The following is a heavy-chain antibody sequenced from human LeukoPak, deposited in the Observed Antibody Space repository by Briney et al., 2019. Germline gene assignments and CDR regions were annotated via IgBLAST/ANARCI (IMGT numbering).Heavy chain of an antibody. CDR1: GFTLSTYD. D-gene: IGHD3-10*01. J-gene: IGHJ2*01. V-gene: IGHV3-23*01. CDR3: AKIGVIGNWYYDV. Sequence: PGGSLRLSCAASGFTLSTYDMSWVRQAPTKGLEWVSAIGGDGGTTYADSVKGRFTISRDNSKNTLYLQMNSLRAEDTAIYYCAKIGVIGNWYYDVWGRGTLVTVSS. CDR2: IGGDGGTT.